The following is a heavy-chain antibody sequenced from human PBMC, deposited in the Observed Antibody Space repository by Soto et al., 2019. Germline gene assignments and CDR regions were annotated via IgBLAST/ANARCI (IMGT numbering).Heavy chain of an antibody. CDR1: GYTFTSYG. J-gene: IGHJ3*02. CDR2: ISAYNVNT. D-gene: IGHD1-20*01. V-gene: IGHV1-18*01. Sequence: QVPLVQSGAEVKKPGPSVKVSCQASGYTFTSYGISWVRQAPGQVLEWRGWISAYNVNTNYAQKLQGRVNMTTDTATSTAYIELRSLRSDDTAVYYCAIDPHESPISDAFDIWGHGTMVTVSS. CDR3: AIDPHESPISDAFDI.